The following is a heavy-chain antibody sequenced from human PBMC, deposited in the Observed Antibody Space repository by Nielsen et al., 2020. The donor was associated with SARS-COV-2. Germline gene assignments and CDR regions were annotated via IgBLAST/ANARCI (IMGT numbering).Heavy chain of an antibody. CDR3: ATYYDFWSGNWYFDL. V-gene: IGHV3-30*03. CDR2: ISYDGSNK. D-gene: IGHD3-3*01. J-gene: IGHJ2*01. CDR1: GFTFSSYG. Sequence: GESLKISCAASGFTFSSYGMHWVRQAPGKGLEWVAVISYDGSNKYYADSMKGRYTISRDNSKNTLYLQMNSLRGEDTAVYYCATYYDFWSGNWYFDLWGRGTLVTVSS.